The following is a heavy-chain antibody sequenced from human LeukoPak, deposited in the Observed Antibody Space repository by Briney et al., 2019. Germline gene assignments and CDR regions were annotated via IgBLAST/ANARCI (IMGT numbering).Heavy chain of an antibody. CDR3: ARDLRRRGMDV. Sequence: AGGSLRLSCAASGFTFSSYGMHWVRQAPGKGLEWVAVIWYDGSNKNHGDSVKGRFTISRDNSKNTLYLQMSSLRDEDTAVYYCARDLRRRGMDVWGQGTTVTVSS. J-gene: IGHJ6*02. D-gene: IGHD3-16*01. V-gene: IGHV3-33*01. CDR2: IWYDGSNK. CDR1: GFTFSSYG.